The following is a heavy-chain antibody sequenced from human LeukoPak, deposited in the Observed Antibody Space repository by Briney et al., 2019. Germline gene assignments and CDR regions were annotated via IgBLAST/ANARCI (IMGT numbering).Heavy chain of an antibody. CDR1: GGSISSGGYS. Sequence: PSETLSLTCAVSGGSISSGGYSWRWIRQPPGKGLEWIGYIYHSGSTYYNPSLKSRVTISVDRSKNQFSLKLSSVTAADTAVYYCARDRGSYFHWYFDLWGRGTLVTVSS. J-gene: IGHJ2*01. CDR3: ARDRGSYFHWYFDL. CDR2: IYHSGST. D-gene: IGHD1-26*01. V-gene: IGHV4-30-2*01.